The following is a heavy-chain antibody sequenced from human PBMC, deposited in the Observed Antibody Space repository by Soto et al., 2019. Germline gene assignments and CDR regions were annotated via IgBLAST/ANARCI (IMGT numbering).Heavy chain of an antibody. Sequence: SETLSLTCTVSGGSVSSGGYYWSWIRQHPGKGLEWIGYIYYSGSTYYNPSLKSRVTISVDTSKNQFSLKLSSVTAADTAVYYCARETMVTSGLYYYYGMDVWGQGTTVTVSS. V-gene: IGHV4-31*03. J-gene: IGHJ6*02. D-gene: IGHD3-10*01. CDR2: IYYSGST. CDR1: GGSVSSGGYY. CDR3: ARETMVTSGLYYYYGMDV.